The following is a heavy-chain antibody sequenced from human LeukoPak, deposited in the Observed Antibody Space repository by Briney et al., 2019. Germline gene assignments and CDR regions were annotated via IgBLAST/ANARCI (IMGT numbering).Heavy chain of an antibody. CDR1: GFTYSSYS. J-gene: IGHJ4*02. Sequence: GGSLRLSCAASGFTYSSYSMNWVRQAPGKGLEWVSSISGSSSYIYYADSVKGRFTISRDNAKNSLYLQMNSLRAEDTAVYYCARDTIYYGSGSLFRPFDYWGQGTLVTVSS. CDR2: ISGSSSYI. CDR3: ARDTIYYGSGSLFRPFDY. V-gene: IGHV3-21*01. D-gene: IGHD3-10*01.